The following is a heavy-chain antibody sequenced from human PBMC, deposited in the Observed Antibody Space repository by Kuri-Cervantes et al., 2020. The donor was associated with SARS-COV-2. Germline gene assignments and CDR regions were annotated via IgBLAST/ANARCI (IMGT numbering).Heavy chain of an antibody. CDR1: GFTFSSYW. D-gene: IGHD2-2*02. CDR2: IKQDGSEK. Sequence: LSLTCAASGFTFSSYWMSWVRQAPGKGLEWVANIKQDGSEKYYVDSVKGRFTISRDNAKNSLYLQMDSLRAEDTAVYYCARGGVGYCSSTSCYSFWAFDIWGQGTMVTVSS. CDR3: ARGGVGYCSSTSCYSFWAFDI. J-gene: IGHJ3*02. V-gene: IGHV3-7*01.